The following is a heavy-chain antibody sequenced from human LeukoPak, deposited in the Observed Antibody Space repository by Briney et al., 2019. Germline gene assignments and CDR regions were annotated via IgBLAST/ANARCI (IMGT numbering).Heavy chain of an antibody. CDR3: ARGGSSILDY. CDR1: GFTFSSYS. J-gene: IGHJ4*02. V-gene: IGHV3-21*01. D-gene: IGHD1-26*01. Sequence: PGGSLRLSCAASGFTFSSYSMNWVRQAPGKGLEWVSSISSSSRYIYCADSVKGRFSISRDNAKNSLYLQMNSLRAEDTAVYYCARGGSSILDYWGQGTLVTVSS. CDR2: ISSSSRYI.